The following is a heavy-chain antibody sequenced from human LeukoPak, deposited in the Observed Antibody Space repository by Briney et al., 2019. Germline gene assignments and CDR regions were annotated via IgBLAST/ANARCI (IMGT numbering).Heavy chain of an antibody. J-gene: IGHJ6*02. CDR1: GGTFGSYA. V-gene: IGHV1-69*13. CDR3: AREWRYCSGGSCRYGMDV. CDR2: IIPIFGTA. D-gene: IGHD2-15*01. Sequence: SVKVSCKASGGTFGSYAISWVRQAPGQGLEWMGGIIPIFGTANYAQKFQGRVTITADESTSTAYMELSSLRSEDTAVYYCAREWRYCSGGSCRYGMDVWGQGTTVTVSS.